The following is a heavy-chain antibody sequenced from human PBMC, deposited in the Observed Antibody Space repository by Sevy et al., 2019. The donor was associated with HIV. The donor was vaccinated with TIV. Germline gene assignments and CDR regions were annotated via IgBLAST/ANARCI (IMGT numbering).Heavy chain of an antibody. V-gene: IGHV3-72*01. D-gene: IGHD6-13*01. CDR2: TRNKADGYTT. Sequence: GGSLRLSCAASGFTFSDHYMEWVRQAPGKGLEWVGRTRNKADGYTTEYAASVKGRFTISRDDSENSLYLQMNSLKTEETAVYYCSTRAGIAAAGRVFDYWGQGALVTVSS. CDR1: GFTFSDHY. J-gene: IGHJ4*02. CDR3: STRAGIAAAGRVFDY.